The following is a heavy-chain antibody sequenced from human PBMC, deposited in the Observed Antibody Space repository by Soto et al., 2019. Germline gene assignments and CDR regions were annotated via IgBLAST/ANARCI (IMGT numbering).Heavy chain of an antibody. CDR1: GFTFSSYA. CDR3: AKDRAHSSGYYPSES. D-gene: IGHD6-25*01. CDR2: ISGGGDNT. J-gene: IGHJ5*02. V-gene: IGHV3-23*01. Sequence: PGGSLRLSCAASGFTFSSYAMSWVRQAPGKGLKWVSAISGGGDNTYYADSVKGRFTISRDNSKNTLYLQMDSLRAEDTALYYCAKDRAHSSGYYPSESWGQGALVTVSS.